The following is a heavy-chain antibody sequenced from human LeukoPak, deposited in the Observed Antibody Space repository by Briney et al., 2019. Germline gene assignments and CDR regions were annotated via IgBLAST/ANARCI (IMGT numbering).Heavy chain of an antibody. CDR3: RSLSPPGYSFDY. CDR1: GGSISSSSYY. D-gene: IGHD5-18*01. Sequence: PSETLSLTCTVSGGSISSSSYYWGWIRQPPGKGLEWIGSIYYSGSTYYNPSLKSRVTISVDTSKNQFSLKLSSVTAADTAVYYCRSLSPPGYSFDYWGQGTLVTVSS. V-gene: IGHV4-39*01. CDR2: IYYSGST. J-gene: IGHJ4*02.